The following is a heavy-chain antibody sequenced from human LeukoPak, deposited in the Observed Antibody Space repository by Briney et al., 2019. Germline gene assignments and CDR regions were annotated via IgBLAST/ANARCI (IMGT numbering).Heavy chain of an antibody. CDR2: IIPILGIA. CDR1: GYTFTSYG. Sequence: ASVKVSCKASGYTFTSYGISWVRQAPGQGLEWMGRIIPILGIANYAQKFQGRVTITADKSTSTAYMELSSLRSEDTAVYYCARSLYYGESYYYGMDVWGQGTTVTVSS. D-gene: IGHD4-17*01. CDR3: ARSLYYGESYYYGMDV. J-gene: IGHJ6*02. V-gene: IGHV1-69*04.